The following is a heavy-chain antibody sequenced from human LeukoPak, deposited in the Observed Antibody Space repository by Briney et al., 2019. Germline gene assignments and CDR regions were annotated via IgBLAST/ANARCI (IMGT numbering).Heavy chain of an antibody. CDR1: GYALTNYW. J-gene: IGHJ4*02. CDR2: VYPGDSDSDT. D-gene: IGHD3-10*01. V-gene: IGHV5-51*01. CDR3: ARRDYYGSGSYWGAFDY. Sequence: GESLKISCQGSGYALTNYWIGWVRQMPGKGPEWMGVVYPGDSDSDTKYSPSFQGQVTISADKSITTAYLQWSSLKASDTAIYYCARRDYYGSGSYWGAFDYWGQGTLVTVSS.